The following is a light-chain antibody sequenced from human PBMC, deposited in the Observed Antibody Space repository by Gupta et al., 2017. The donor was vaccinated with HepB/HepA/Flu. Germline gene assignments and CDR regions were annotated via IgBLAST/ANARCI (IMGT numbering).Light chain of an antibody. CDR1: KLGDKY. V-gene: IGLV3-1*01. CDR3: QVWDSTTAV. J-gene: IGLJ1*01. CDR2: QDN. Sequence: SYELAQPPSVSVSPGQTASITCSGDKLGDKYASWYQQRPGQSPVLVIYQDNKRPSGIPERFSGSNSENTATLTISGTQAMDEADYFCQVWDSTTAVFGPGTTVTVL.